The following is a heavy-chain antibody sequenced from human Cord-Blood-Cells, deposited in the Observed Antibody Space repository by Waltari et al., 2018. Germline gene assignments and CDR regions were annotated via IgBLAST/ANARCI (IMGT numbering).Heavy chain of an antibody. D-gene: IGHD3-22*01. CDR2: SSSSISTI. CDR3: ARFDSSGAFDI. Sequence: EVQLVESGGGLVQPGGSLRLSCAASGFTFSSYSMNWVRQAPGKGLEWVSYSSSSISTIYYADSVKGRFTISRDNAKNSLYLQMNSMRAEDTAVYYCARFDSSGAFDIWGQGTMVTVSS. CDR1: GFTFSSYS. J-gene: IGHJ3*02. V-gene: IGHV3-48*01.